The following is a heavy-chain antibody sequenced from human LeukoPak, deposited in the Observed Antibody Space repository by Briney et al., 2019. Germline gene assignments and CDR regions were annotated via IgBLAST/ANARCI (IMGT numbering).Heavy chain of an antibody. V-gene: IGHV3-74*01. CDR3: TRAPSEIGGYYPEYFRH. Sequence: GGSLRLSCAASGFTFCMYWMHWVRQAPGKGLVWVSRIKSDGSTNYADSVKGRFTISRDNAKNTVSLQMNSLRPEDTGVYYCTRAPSEIGGYYPEYFRHWGQGTLVTVSS. CDR1: GFTFCMYW. J-gene: IGHJ1*01. D-gene: IGHD3-22*01. CDR2: IKSDGST.